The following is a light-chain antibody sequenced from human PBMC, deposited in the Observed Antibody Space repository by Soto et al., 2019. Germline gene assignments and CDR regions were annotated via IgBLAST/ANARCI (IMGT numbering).Light chain of an antibody. CDR1: QGVSNN. V-gene: IGKV1-27*01. CDR2: AAS. Sequence: DIQMTQSPSSLSASVGDRVTITCRASQGVSNNLAWYQQRPGRVPKLLIYAASTLQSGVPSRFSGSGSGTDFTLPISSLQPEDVATYYCQKYNSAPYTFGPGTTVDLK. J-gene: IGKJ3*01. CDR3: QKYNSAPYT.